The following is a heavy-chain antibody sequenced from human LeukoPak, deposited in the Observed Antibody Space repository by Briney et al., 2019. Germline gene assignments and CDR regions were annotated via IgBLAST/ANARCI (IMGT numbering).Heavy chain of an antibody. CDR2: INPSGGST. CDR1: GYTFTSYY. Sequence: GASVKVSCKASGYTFTSYYMHWVRQAPGQGLEWMGIINPSGGSTSYAQKLQGRVTMTTDTSTSTAYMELRSLRSDDTAVYYCARGPEGVTPFDYWGQGTLVTVSS. CDR3: ARGPEGVTPFDY. J-gene: IGHJ4*02. V-gene: IGHV1-46*01. D-gene: IGHD2-21*02.